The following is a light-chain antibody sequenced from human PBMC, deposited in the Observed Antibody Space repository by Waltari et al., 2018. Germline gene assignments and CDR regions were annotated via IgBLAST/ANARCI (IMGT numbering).Light chain of an antibody. CDR3: QHYDNSPPWT. CDR2: ATS. V-gene: IGKV3-20*01. Sequence: EIVSAQSPGTLSLSPGEGATLPCRASQSFSSGYLAWYQQRPGQAPRLLIYATSSRATGIPDRFSGSGSGTDFTLTISRLEPEDFAVYYCQHYDNSPPWTFGQGTKVEIK. J-gene: IGKJ1*01. CDR1: QSFSSGY.